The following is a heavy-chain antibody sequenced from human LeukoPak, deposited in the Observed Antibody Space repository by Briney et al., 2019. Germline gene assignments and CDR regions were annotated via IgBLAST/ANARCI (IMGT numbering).Heavy chain of an antibody. CDR1: GYTFTSYD. Sequence: ASVKVSCKASGYTFTSYDINWVRQATGQGLEWTGWMNPNSGNTGYAQKFQGRVTITRNTSISTAYMELSSLRSEDTAVYYCARAGGSSEYDSSGYWFDPWGQGTLVTVSS. V-gene: IGHV1-8*03. J-gene: IGHJ5*02. D-gene: IGHD3-22*01. CDR2: MNPNSGNT. CDR3: ARAGGSSEYDSSGYWFDP.